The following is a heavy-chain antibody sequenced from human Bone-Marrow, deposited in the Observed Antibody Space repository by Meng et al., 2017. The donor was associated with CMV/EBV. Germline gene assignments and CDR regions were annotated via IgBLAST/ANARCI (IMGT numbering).Heavy chain of an antibody. CDR2: ISSSSSYI. CDR3: ARDTYYYDSSGYYRPKYPDY. V-gene: IGHV3-21*01. Sequence: GGSLRLSCAVSGFTFSSYAMSWVRQTPGKGLEWVSSISSSSSYIYYADSVKGRFTISRDNAKNSLYLQMNSLRAEDTAVYYCARDTYYYDSSGYYRPKYPDYWGQGTLVTVSS. D-gene: IGHD3-22*01. J-gene: IGHJ4*02. CDR1: GFTFSSYA.